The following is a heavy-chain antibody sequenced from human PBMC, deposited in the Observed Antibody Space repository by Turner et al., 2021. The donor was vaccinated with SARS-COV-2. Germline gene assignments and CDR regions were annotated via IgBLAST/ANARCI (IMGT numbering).Heavy chain of an antibody. Sequence: QVNLVKSGAVVKTPGSAVRDSCKVSGDKFSTNGISWVRQAPGKGLEWMGGVVPIFGKSNYAQQFQGRVTITADELTTTAYMELSRLTSEDTAVYFCAREGYSGHFYHLGQGTLVTVSS. CDR3: AREGYSGHFYH. CDR1: GDKFSTNG. J-gene: IGHJ4*02. D-gene: IGHD4-4*01. V-gene: IGHV1-69*01. CDR2: VVPIFGKS.